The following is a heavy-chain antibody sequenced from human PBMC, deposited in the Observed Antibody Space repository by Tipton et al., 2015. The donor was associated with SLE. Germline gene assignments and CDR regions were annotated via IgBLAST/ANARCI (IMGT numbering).Heavy chain of an antibody. CDR2: ICWNSGSI. CDR3: AIRSGWRFDY. V-gene: IGHV3-9*01. J-gene: IGHJ4*02. CDR1: GFTFDDYA. Sequence: SLRLSCAASGFTFDDYALHWVRQAPGKGLEWVSGICWNSGSIGYADSVKGRFTISRDNAKNSLYLQMNSLRAEDTAVYYCAIRSGWRFDYWGQGTLVTVSS. D-gene: IGHD6-19*01.